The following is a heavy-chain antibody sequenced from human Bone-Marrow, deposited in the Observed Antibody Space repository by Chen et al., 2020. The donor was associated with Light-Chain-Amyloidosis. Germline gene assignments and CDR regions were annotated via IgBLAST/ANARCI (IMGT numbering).Heavy chain of an antibody. CDR3: AKDSVGYYDSSGYYPFDY. V-gene: IGHV3-9*01. CDR1: GFTFDDYA. CDR2: ISWNSGSR. J-gene: IGHJ4*02. D-gene: IGHD3-22*01. Sequence: EVQLVESGGGLVQPGRSLRLSCAASGFTFDDYAMHWVRQAPGKGLEWVSGISWNSGSRGYADSVKGRFTISRDNAKNSLYLQMNSLRAEDTALYYCAKDSVGYYDSSGYYPFDYWGQGTLVTVSS.